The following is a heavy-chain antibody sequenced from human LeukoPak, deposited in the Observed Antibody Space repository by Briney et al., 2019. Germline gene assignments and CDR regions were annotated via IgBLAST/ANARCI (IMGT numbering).Heavy chain of an antibody. D-gene: IGHD3-22*01. J-gene: IGHJ4*02. CDR3: ARSDSNAVYFDY. V-gene: IGHV4-59*12. Sequence: SETLSLTCTVSGGSISSYYWSWIRQPPGKGLEWIGYIYYSGSTNYNPSLKSRVTISVDTSKNQFSLKLSSVTAADTAVYYCARSDSNAVYFDYWGQGTLVTVSS. CDR1: GGSISSYY. CDR2: IYYSGST.